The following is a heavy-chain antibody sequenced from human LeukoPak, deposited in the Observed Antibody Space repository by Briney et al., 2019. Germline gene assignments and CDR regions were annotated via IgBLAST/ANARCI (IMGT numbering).Heavy chain of an antibody. CDR2: INPSGGST. D-gene: IGHD3-9*01. CDR3: ASQAYYDILTGYYSDYYYGMDV. CDR1: GYTFTSYY. V-gene: IGHV1-46*01. Sequence: HGASVKVSYKASGYTFTSYYMHWVRQAPGQGLEWMGIINPSGGSTSYAQKFQGRVTMTRDTSTSTVYMELSSLRSEDTAVYYCASQAYYDILTGYYSDYYYGMDVWGQGTTVTVSS. J-gene: IGHJ6*02.